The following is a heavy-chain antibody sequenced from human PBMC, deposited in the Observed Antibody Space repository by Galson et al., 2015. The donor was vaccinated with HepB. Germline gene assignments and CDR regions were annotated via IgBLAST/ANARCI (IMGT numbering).Heavy chain of an antibody. V-gene: IGHV5-10-1*01. CDR2: IDPSDSYT. CDR1: GYSFTSYW. J-gene: IGHJ5*02. D-gene: IGHD2-2*01. Sequence: QSGAEVKKPGESLRISCKGSGYSFTSYWISWVRQMPGKGLEWMGRIDPSDSYTNYSPSFQGHVTISADKSISTAYLQWSSLKASDTAMYYCARSYCSSTSCYGGGWFDPWGQGTLVTVSS. CDR3: ARSYCSSTSCYGGGWFDP.